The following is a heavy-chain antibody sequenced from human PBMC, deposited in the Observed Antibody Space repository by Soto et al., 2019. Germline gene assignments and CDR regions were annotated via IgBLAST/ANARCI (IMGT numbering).Heavy chain of an antibody. CDR1: GFTFSRVS. J-gene: IGHJ6*02. Sequence: PGGSLRLSCEASGFTFSRVSMNWVRQVPGKGLEWVASISSGSSDTWYADSVKGRFIISRDNSKNTLYLQMNSLRIEDTAVYHCARGAHHGMDVWGQGTTVTVSS. V-gene: IGHV3-21*01. CDR3: ARGAHHGMDV. CDR2: ISSGSSDT.